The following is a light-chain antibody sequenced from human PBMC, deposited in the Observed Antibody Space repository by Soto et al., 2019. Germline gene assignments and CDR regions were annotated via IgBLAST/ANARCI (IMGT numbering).Light chain of an antibody. Sequence: EIVVTQSPGTLALSPGERATLSCRASQSVSSSYLAWYQQKPGQAPRLLIYGASSRATGIPDRFSGSGSGTDFTLTISRLEPEDFAVYYCQQYGSSPRTFGQGT. V-gene: IGKV3-20*01. CDR3: QQYGSSPRT. CDR2: GAS. CDR1: QSVSSSY. J-gene: IGKJ1*01.